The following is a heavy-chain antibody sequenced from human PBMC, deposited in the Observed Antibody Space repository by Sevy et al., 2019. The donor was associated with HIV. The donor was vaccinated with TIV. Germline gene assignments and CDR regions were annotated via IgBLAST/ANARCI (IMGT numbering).Heavy chain of an antibody. CDR2: IIPIFGTA. D-gene: IGHD2-2*01. V-gene: IGHV1-69*13. CDR3: ARTDIVVVPAAITYYYYCMDV. CDR1: GGTFSSYA. Sequence: ASVKVSCKASGGTFSSYAISWVRQAPGQGLEWMGGIIPIFGTANYAQKFQGRVTITADESTSTAYMELSSLRSEDTAVYYCARTDIVVVPAAITYYYYCMDVWGQGTTVTVSS. J-gene: IGHJ6*02.